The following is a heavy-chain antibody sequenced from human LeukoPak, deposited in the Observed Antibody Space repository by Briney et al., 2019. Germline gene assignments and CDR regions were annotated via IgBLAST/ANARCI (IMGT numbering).Heavy chain of an antibody. CDR1: GFTFSSYA. Sequence: TGGSLRLSCAASGFTFSSYAMSWVRQTPGKGLEWVSAISGSGVITFYADSVKGRFTISRDNSKNTLYLQMNSLRADDTAVYYCARRGVGASYYFDYWGQGTLVTVSS. J-gene: IGHJ4*02. CDR2: ISGSGVIT. CDR3: ARRGVGASYYFDY. V-gene: IGHV3-23*01. D-gene: IGHD1-26*01.